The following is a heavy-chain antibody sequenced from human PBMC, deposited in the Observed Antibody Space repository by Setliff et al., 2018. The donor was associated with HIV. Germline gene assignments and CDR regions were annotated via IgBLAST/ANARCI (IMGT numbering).Heavy chain of an antibody. J-gene: IGHJ4*02. CDR2: INHSGRT. Sequence: SETLSLTCTVSGGSISSSSYYWSWIRQSPGKGLEWIGEINHSGRTKYSPSLRSRVSISVDTSKNQFSLRMRSVTAADTAVYYCARVFVDTAVLRVLEYYFDSWGRGTLVTVSS. D-gene: IGHD5-18*01. CDR1: GGSISSSSYY. V-gene: IGHV4-39*07. CDR3: ARVFVDTAVLRVLEYYFDS.